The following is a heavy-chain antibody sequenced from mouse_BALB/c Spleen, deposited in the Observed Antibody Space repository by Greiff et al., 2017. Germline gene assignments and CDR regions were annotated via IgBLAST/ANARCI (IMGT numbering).Heavy chain of an antibody. J-gene: IGHJ1*01. V-gene: IGHV2-3*01. CDR1: GFSLTGYG. CDR2: IWGDGST. D-gene: IGHD4-1*01. Sequence: VKLVESGPGLVAPSQSLSITCTVSGFSLTGYGVNWVRQPPGKGLEWLGVIWGDGSTNYHSALISRLSISKDNSKSQVFLKLNSLQTDDTATYYCAKRGTGNWYFDVWGAGTTVTVSS. CDR3: AKRGTGNWYFDV.